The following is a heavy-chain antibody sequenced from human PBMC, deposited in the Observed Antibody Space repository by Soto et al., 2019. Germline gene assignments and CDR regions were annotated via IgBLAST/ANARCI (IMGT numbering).Heavy chain of an antibody. Sequence: QVQLVQSGAEVKKPGSSVKVSCKASGGTFSSYAISWVRQAPGQGLERMGGIIPIPGTANYAQKFQGRVRITADESTSTAYMELSSLRSEDTAVYYCARSQGSSTSLEIYYYYYYGMDVWGQGTTVTVSS. D-gene: IGHD2-2*01. CDR1: GGTFSSYA. J-gene: IGHJ6*02. CDR3: ARSQGSSTSLEIYYYYYYGMDV. V-gene: IGHV1-69*01. CDR2: IIPIPGTA.